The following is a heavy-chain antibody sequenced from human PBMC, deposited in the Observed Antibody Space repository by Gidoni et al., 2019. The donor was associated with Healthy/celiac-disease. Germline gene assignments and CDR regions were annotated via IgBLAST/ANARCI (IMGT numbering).Heavy chain of an antibody. J-gene: IGHJ4*02. D-gene: IGHD3-22*01. CDR2: INHSGST. Sequence: QLQLQQWGAGMLKTSETLSLTCAVYGGSFSGYYWSWIRQPPWKGLEWIGEINHSGSTNYNPSLKRRVTISVDTSKNQFSLKLSSVTAADTAVYYCASSDSSGYYSWVQGTLVTVSS. CDR1: GGSFSGYY. V-gene: IGHV4-34*01. CDR3: ASSDSSGYYS.